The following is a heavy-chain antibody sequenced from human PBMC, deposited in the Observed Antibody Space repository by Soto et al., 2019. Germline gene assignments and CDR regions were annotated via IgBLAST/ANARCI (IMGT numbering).Heavy chain of an antibody. CDR1: GGSVSSSSYS. CDR3: ATLNSGWVAFDI. D-gene: IGHD6-19*01. CDR2: ISYSGST. V-gene: IGHV4-39*01. J-gene: IGHJ3*02. Sequence: QLQLQESGPGLLKPSETLSLTCSVSGGSVSSSSYSWDWIRQPPGKGLEWIGNISYSGSTYYNPSLTSRVTISVDTSKNQFSLNLRSVTAADTAVYYCATLNSGWVAFDIWAQGSMVTVSS.